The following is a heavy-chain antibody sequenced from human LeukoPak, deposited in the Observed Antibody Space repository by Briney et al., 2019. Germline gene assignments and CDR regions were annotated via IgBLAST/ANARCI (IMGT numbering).Heavy chain of an antibody. CDR1: GGTFSSYA. Sequence: ASVKVSCKASGGTFSSYAISWVRQAPGQGLEWMGRIIPILGIANYAQKFQGRVTITAGKSTSTAYMELSSLRSEDTAVYYCARSLAYCGGDCYSRAFDIWGQGTMVTVSS. CDR3: ARSLAYCGGDCYSRAFDI. V-gene: IGHV1-69*04. D-gene: IGHD2-21*02. J-gene: IGHJ3*02. CDR2: IIPILGIA.